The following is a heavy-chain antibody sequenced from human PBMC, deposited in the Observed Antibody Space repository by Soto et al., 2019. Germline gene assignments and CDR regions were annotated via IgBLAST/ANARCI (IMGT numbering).Heavy chain of an antibody. J-gene: IGHJ5*02. CDR2: IYYSGST. CDR1: GGSISSYY. V-gene: IGHV4-59*01. CDR3: AKVPFRRVSWFDP. Sequence: QMQLQESGPGLVKPSETLSLTSTVPGGSISSYYWSWIRHPPGKGLEWLGYIYYSGSTNYSPSPKSRLTTSVDTSKNQYSLKLSSVTAAHTPVYYCAKVPFRRVSWFDPWGQGTQVTVSS.